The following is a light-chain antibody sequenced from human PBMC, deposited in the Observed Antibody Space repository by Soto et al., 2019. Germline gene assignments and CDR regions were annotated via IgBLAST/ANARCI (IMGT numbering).Light chain of an antibody. CDR2: YDR. J-gene: IGLJ2*01. Sequence: SYELTQPPSVSVAPGETARITCGGNKIGVKAVHWYQQRPGQAPVVVIYYDRDRPSGIPERFSGSNSGNTATLTISRVEAGDEAEYYCQVWDRSSDHVVFGGGTKLTVL. CDR3: QVWDRSSDHVV. V-gene: IGLV3-21*04. CDR1: KIGVKA.